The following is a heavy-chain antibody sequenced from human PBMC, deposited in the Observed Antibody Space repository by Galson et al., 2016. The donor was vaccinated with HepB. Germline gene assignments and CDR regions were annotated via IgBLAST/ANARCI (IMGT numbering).Heavy chain of an antibody. V-gene: IGHV1-3*01. Sequence: SVKVSCKASGYTFTSYAMQWVRQAPGQRLEWMGWINAGNGNTKHSQKFQGRVTITRDTSATTAHMELSSLRSEDTALYYCARGMPLIPMVRGFNWFDPWGQGTLVTVSS. CDR2: INAGNGNT. D-gene: IGHD3-10*01. CDR3: ARGMPLIPMVRGFNWFDP. CDR1: GYTFTSYA. J-gene: IGHJ5*02.